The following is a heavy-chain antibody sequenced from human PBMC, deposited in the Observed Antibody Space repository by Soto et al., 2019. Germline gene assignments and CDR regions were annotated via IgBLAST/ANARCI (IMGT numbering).Heavy chain of an antibody. CDR1: GFTFSDYY. CDR3: ARDADILTGSDAFDI. Sequence: GGSLRLSCAASGFTFSDYYMSWIRQAPGKGLEWVSYISSSSSYTNYADSVKGRFTISRDNAKNSLYLQMNSLRAEDTAVYYCARDADILTGSDAFDIWGQGTMLTVSS. CDR2: ISSSSSYT. V-gene: IGHV3-11*05. D-gene: IGHD3-9*01. J-gene: IGHJ3*02.